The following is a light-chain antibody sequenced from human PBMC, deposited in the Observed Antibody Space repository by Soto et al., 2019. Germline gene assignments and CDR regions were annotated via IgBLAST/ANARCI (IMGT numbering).Light chain of an antibody. CDR3: QQFNSYPLT. CDR1: QGISSY. V-gene: IGKV1-9*01. CDR2: AAS. Sequence: DIQLTQSPSFLSASIGDRVTITCRASQGISSYLAWYQQKPGKAPKLLISAASTLQSGVPSRFSGSGSGTEFTLAISSPQPEDFATYYCQQFNSYPLTFGGGTKVEIK. J-gene: IGKJ4*01.